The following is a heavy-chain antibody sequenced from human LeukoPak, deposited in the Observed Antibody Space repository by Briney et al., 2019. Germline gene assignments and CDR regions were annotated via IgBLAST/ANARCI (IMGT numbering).Heavy chain of an antibody. J-gene: IGHJ6*02. D-gene: IGHD6-25*01. V-gene: IGHV1-2*04. CDR2: INPNSGGT. CDR1: GYTFTGYY. Sequence: ASVKVSCKASGYTFTGYYMHWVRQAPGQGLEWMGWINPNSGGTNYAQKFQGWVTMTRDTSISTAYMELSRLRSDDTAVYYCVRAKYPGISSGYGMDVWGQGTTVTVSS. CDR3: VRAKYPGISSGYGMDV.